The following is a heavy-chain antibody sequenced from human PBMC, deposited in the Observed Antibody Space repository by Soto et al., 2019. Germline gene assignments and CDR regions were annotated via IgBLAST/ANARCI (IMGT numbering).Heavy chain of an antibody. CDR1: GFTFSSYA. V-gene: IGHV3-23*01. D-gene: IGHD3-22*01. CDR3: AKAMIVVVITTGYAFDI. J-gene: IGHJ3*02. CDR2: ISGSGGST. Sequence: GGSLRLSCAASGFTFSSYAMSWVRQAPGKGLEWVSAISGSGGSTYYADSVKGRFIISRDNSKNTLYLQMNSLRAEDTAVYYWAKAMIVVVITTGYAFDIWGQGTMVTVSS.